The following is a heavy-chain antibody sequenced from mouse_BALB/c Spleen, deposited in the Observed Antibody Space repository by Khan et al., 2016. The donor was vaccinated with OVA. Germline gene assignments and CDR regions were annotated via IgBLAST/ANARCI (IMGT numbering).Heavy chain of an antibody. Sequence: EVQLQESGPGLVKPSQSLSLTCTVTGYSITTNYAWDWIRQFPGNKLEWMGYISYSGSTSYNPSLKSRISITRDTSKNQFFLQLNSVTTEDTATYYCARKNYHGYAVDYWGHGTSVTVSS. V-gene: IGHV3-2*02. J-gene: IGHJ4*01. CDR3: ARKNYHGYAVDY. CDR2: ISYSGST. D-gene: IGHD1-1*01. CDR1: GYSITTNYA.